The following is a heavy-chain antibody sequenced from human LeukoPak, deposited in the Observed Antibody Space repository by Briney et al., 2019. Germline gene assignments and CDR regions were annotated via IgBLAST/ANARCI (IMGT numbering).Heavy chain of an antibody. Sequence: GGSLRLSCAASGFTFSSYWMSWVRQAPGMGLEWVANIKQDGGEKYYVDSVKGRFTISRDNAKNTLYLQMNSLRAEDTAVYYCARGRMLYYYDSSGYPFDYWGQGSLVTVSS. V-gene: IGHV3-7*04. CDR3: ARGRMLYYYDSSGYPFDY. J-gene: IGHJ4*02. CDR2: IKQDGGEK. D-gene: IGHD3-22*01. CDR1: GFTFSSYW.